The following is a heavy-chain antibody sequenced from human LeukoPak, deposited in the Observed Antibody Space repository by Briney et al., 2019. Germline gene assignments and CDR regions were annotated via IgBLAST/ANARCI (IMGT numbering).Heavy chain of an antibody. D-gene: IGHD2-8*01. V-gene: IGHV3-7*03. CDR1: GFTFSSYW. CDR2: IKQDGSEK. CDR3: AKTRCTDDTCYYRVWYFDY. Sequence: TGGSLRLSCAASGFTFSSYWMSWVRQAPGKGLEWVANIKQDGSEKYYVDSVKGRFTISRDNSKNTLYLHMNSLTAEDTAIYYCAKTRCTDDTCYYRVWYFDYWGQGTLVTVSS. J-gene: IGHJ4*02.